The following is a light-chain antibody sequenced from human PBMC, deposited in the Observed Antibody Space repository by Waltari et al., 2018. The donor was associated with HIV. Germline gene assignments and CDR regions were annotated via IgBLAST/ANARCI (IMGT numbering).Light chain of an antibody. V-gene: IGKV1-33*01. CDR1: QDISNY. CDR2: DAS. J-gene: IGKJ4*01. Sequence: DIQMTQSPSSLSASVGDRVTLTCQASQDISNYLIWYQQKPGKAPKLLIYDASNLETGVPSRFSGSGSGTDFTFTISSLQPEDIATYYCQQYDNLLLTFGGGTKVEIK. CDR3: QQYDNLLLT.